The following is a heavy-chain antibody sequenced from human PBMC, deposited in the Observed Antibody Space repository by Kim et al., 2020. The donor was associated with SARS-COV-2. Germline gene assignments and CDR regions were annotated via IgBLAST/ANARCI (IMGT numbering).Heavy chain of an antibody. V-gene: IGHV3-33*01. J-gene: IGHJ4*02. CDR2: IWYDGSNK. D-gene: IGHD2-2*01. CDR1: GFTFSSYG. Sequence: GGSLRLSCAASGFTFSSYGMHWVRQAPGKGLEWVAVIWYDGSNKYYADSVKGRFTISRDNSKNTLYLQMNSLRAEDTAVYYCASEMLVPAARGFDYWGQGTLVTVSS. CDR3: ASEMLVPAARGFDY.